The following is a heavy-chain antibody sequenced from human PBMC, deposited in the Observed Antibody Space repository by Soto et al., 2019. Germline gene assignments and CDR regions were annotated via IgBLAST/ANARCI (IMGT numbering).Heavy chain of an antibody. CDR1: GGTFSSYA. D-gene: IGHD2-15*01. Sequence: QVQLVQSGAEVKKPGSSVKVSGKAPGGTFSSYAISWVRQAPGQGLEWMGGIIPIFGTAKYAQKSQGRVTITADESTSTGYMELSSLRSEDTAVYYCARSQGGSSSLDIYYYYYYGMDVWGQGTTVTVSS. V-gene: IGHV1-69*01. J-gene: IGHJ6*02. CDR3: ARSQGGSSSLDIYYYYYYGMDV. CDR2: IIPIFGTA.